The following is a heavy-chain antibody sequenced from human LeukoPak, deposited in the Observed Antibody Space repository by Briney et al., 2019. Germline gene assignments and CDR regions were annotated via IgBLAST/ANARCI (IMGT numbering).Heavy chain of an antibody. V-gene: IGHV1-2*02. CDR1: GYTFTDCY. J-gene: IGHJ5*02. Sequence: GASVKVSCKASGYTFTDCYMHWVRQAPGQGLEWMGWINPNSGATKYAQKFQGRVTMTRDTSISTAYMELSRLRSDDTAVYYCARGAAVGGTEWFDPWGQGTLVTVSS. D-gene: IGHD6-13*01. CDR2: INPNSGAT. CDR3: ARGAAVGGTEWFDP.